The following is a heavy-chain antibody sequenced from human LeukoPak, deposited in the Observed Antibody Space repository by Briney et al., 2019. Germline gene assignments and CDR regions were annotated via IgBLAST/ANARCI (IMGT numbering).Heavy chain of an antibody. CDR2: ISYNGGNE. CDR3: AKESGALGAPLYDY. V-gene: IGHV3-30*18. D-gene: IGHD4/OR15-4a*01. CDR1: GFTFSDYA. Sequence: GRSLRLSCAASGFTFSDYAMHWVRQAPGKGLEWVTFISYNGGNEYYADSVKGRFTISRDNSKNMLYLQMNSLRAEDTAVYYCAKESGALGAPLYDYWGRGILVTASS. J-gene: IGHJ4*02.